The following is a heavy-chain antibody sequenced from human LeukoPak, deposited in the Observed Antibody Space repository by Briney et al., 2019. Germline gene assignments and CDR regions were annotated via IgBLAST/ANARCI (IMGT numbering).Heavy chain of an antibody. CDR2: ISGSGGST. V-gene: IGHV3-23*01. D-gene: IGHD3-22*01. Sequence: GGSLRLSCAASGFTFSSYAMSRVRQAPGKGLEWVSAISGSGGSTYYADSVKGRFTISRDNSKNTLYLQMNSLRAEDTAVYYCANMGYYDSSGYYYGSLDGYWGQGTLVTVSS. J-gene: IGHJ4*02. CDR1: GFTFSSYA. CDR3: ANMGYYDSSGYYYGSLDGY.